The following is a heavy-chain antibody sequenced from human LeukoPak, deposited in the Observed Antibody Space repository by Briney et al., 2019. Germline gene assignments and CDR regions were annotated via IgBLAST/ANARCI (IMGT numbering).Heavy chain of an antibody. D-gene: IGHD6-13*01. J-gene: IGHJ4*02. CDR3: AKDEAAAGTGYFDY. V-gene: IGHV3-43D*04. Sequence: GGSLRLSCAASGFTFDDYAMHWVRQAPGKGLEWVSLISWDGDNTYYADSVKGRFTISRDNSKNSLYLQMNSLRAEDSALYYVAKDEAAAGTGYFDYWGQGTLVTVSS. CDR2: ISWDGDNT. CDR1: GFTFDDYA.